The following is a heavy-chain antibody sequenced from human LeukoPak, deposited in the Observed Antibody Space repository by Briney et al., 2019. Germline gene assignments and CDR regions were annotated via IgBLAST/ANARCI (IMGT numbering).Heavy chain of an antibody. CDR2: FSSTGGHI. V-gene: IGHV3-21*01. CDR3: ARDGGIAVAAPYYFDY. CDR1: GFTLSDYS. D-gene: IGHD6-19*01. Sequence: GGSLRLSCVVSGFTLSDYSMNWVRQAPGKGLEWVSYFSSTGGHIYYSDSVKGRFTISRDNAKNSLYLQMNSLRAEDTAVYYCARDGGIAVAAPYYFDYWGQETLVTVSS. J-gene: IGHJ4*02.